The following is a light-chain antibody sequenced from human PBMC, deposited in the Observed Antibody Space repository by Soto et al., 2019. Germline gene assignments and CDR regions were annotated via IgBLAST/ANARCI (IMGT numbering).Light chain of an antibody. CDR3: QQDIGYCT. CDR1: QSISSW. J-gene: IGKJ1*01. CDR2: KAS. V-gene: IGKV1-5*03. Sequence: DIQMTQSPSTLSASVGDRVTITCRASQSISSWLAWYQQKPGKAPKLLIYKASNLESGVPSRFSGSGSGTEFTLIISSLQPDDFATYSCQQDIGYCTCGQWTKLEIK.